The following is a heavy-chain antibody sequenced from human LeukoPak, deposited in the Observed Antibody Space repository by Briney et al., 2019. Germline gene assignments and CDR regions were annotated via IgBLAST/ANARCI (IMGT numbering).Heavy chain of an antibody. D-gene: IGHD2-15*01. V-gene: IGHV3-48*03. Sequence: GGSLRLSCAASGFTFSSYEMNWVRQAPGKGLDWGSYLSSSGSAIYYADSVRGRFTISRDNAKNSLYLQMNSLRAEDTAVYYCARARRDCSGGSCYPDYNWFDPWGQGTLVTVSS. J-gene: IGHJ5*02. CDR2: LSSSGSAI. CDR3: ARARRDCSGGSCYPDYNWFDP. CDR1: GFTFSSYE.